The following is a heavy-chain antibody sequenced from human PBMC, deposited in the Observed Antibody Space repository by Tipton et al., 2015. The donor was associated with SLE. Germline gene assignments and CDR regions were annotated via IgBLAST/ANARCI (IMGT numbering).Heavy chain of an antibody. J-gene: IGHJ4*02. CDR2: INHRGST. CDR3: AIHASSSDY. D-gene: IGHD6-6*01. V-gene: IGHV4-34*01. CDR1: GGSISSSSSYY. Sequence: TLSLTCAVYGGSISSSSSYYWAWIRQPPGKGVEWIGEINHRGSTNYNPSLKSRVTISVDTSKNQFSLKLRSVTAADTAVYYCAIHASSSDYWGQGTLVTVSS.